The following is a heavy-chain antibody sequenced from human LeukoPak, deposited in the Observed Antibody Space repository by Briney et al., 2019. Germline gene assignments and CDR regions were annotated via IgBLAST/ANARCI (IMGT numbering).Heavy chain of an antibody. CDR1: GGSISSSSYY. CDR3: ARVSALAPAYYYYYYYMDV. D-gene: IGHD6-6*01. Sequence: SQTLSLTCTVSGGSISSSSYYWGWIRQPPGKGLEWIGSIYYSGSTYYNPSLKSRVTISVDTSKNQFSLKLSSVTAADTAVYYCARVSALAPAYYYYYYYMDVWGKGTTVTVSS. J-gene: IGHJ6*03. CDR2: IYYSGST. V-gene: IGHV4-39*07.